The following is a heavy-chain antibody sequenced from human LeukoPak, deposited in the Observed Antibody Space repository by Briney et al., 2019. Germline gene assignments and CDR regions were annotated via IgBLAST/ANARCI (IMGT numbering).Heavy chain of an antibody. CDR3: ARVNINNWHSCDY. CDR2: IYHSGSP. CDR1: GGSISSNNW. Sequence: SGTLSLTCAVSGGSISSNNWWGWVRQPPGKGLEWIGEIYHSGSPNYNPSLKSRVTISVDKSRNHFSLNLSSVTAADTAVYYCARVNINNWHSCDYWAREPWSPSPQ. J-gene: IGHJ4*02. D-gene: IGHD1-1*01. V-gene: IGHV4-4*02.